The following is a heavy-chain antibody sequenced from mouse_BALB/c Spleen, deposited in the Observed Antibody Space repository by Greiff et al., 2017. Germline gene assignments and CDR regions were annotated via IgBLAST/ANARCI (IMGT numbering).Heavy chain of an antibody. CDR2: IHPNSGNT. CDR1: GYTFTSSW. Sequence: QVQLQQSGSVLVRPGASVKLSCKASGYTFTSSWMHWAKQRPGQGLEWIGEIHPNSGNTNYNEKFKGKATLTVDTSSSTAYVDLSSLTSEDSAVYYCARPGTGAMDYWGQGTSVTVSS. D-gene: IGHD3-3*01. J-gene: IGHJ4*01. V-gene: IGHV1S130*01. CDR3: ARPGTGAMDY.